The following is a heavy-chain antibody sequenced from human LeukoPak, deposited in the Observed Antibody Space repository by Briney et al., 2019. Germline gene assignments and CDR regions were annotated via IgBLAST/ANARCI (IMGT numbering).Heavy chain of an antibody. Sequence: ASVKVSCKASGYTFTGYYMHWVRQAPGQGLEWMGWINPNSGGTNYAQKFQGRVTMTRDTSISTAYMELSRLRSDDTAVYYCAREVAARLVYFDYWGQGTLVTVSS. CDR1: GYTFTGYY. CDR3: AREVAARLVYFDY. V-gene: IGHV1-2*02. CDR2: INPNSGGT. D-gene: IGHD6-6*01. J-gene: IGHJ4*02.